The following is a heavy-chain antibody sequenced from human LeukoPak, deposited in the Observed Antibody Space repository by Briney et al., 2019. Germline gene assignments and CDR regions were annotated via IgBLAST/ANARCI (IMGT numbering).Heavy chain of an antibody. J-gene: IGHJ4*02. D-gene: IGHD3-22*01. CDR1: GGSISSYY. Sequence: KPSATLSLTCTVSGGSISSYYWSWIRQPPGKGLEWIGNIYDSGSTTYNPSLKSRVAISVDTSKNQCSLKLSSVTAADTAVYYCARQSISGSSLSYFDYWGQGTLVNVSS. CDR3: ARQSISGSSLSYFDY. CDR2: IYDSGST. V-gene: IGHV4-59*01.